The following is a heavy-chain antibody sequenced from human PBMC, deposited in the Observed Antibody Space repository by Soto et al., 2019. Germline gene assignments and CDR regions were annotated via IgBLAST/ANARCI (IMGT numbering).Heavy chain of an antibody. V-gene: IGHV4-61*01. CDR3: ARELHSVGATTSRARWFDP. Sequence: KTSETMSLTCTVSGGSVSSGSYYWSWIRQPPGKGLEWIGYIYYSGSTNYNPSLKSRVTISVDTSKNQFSLKLSSVTAADTAVYYCARELHSVGATTSRARWFDPWGQGTLVTV. J-gene: IGHJ5*02. D-gene: IGHD1-26*01. CDR1: GGSVSSGSYY. CDR2: IYYSGST.